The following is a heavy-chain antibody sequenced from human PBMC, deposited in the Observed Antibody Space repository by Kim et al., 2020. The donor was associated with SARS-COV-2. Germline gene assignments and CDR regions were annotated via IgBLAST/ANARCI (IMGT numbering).Heavy chain of an antibody. CDR3: ARAWIREGWGEFDP. CDR1: GFTFSSYS. D-gene: IGHD5-18*01. V-gene: IGHV3-48*04. CDR2: ISSSSSTI. J-gene: IGHJ5*02. Sequence: GGSLRLSCAASGFTFSSYSMNWVRQAPGKGLEWVSYISSSSSTIYYADSVKGRFTISRDNAKNSLYLQMNSLRAEDTAVYYCARAWIREGWGEFDPWGQGTLVTVSS.